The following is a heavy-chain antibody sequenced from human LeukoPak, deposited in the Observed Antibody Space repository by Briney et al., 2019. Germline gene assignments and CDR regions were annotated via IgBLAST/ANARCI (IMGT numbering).Heavy chain of an antibody. V-gene: IGHV3-30*19. CDR2: KSYDGSDE. D-gene: IGHD1-26*01. CDR1: GFTFSNYG. J-gene: IGHJ4*02. Sequence: GGSLRLSCAASGFTFSNYGMHWVRQAPGKGLEWVAVKSYDGSDEYYADSVKGRFTISRDNSKNTLYLQMNTLRAEDTAVYYCARDVRGGTNEEADYWGQGTLVTVSS. CDR3: ARDVRGGTNEEADY.